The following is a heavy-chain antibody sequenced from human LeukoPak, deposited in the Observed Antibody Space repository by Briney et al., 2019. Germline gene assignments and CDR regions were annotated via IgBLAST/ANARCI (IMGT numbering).Heavy chain of an antibody. D-gene: IGHD3-10*01. CDR3: AKDSSTYYYGSGSYGGSVDY. J-gene: IGHJ4*02. CDR1: GFTFSSYA. V-gene: IGHV3-23*01. Sequence: GGSLRLSCGASGFTFSSYAMSWVRQAPGKGLEWVSGFSESGGSTYYADSVKGRFTISRDNSKNTLYLQMNSLRAEDTAVYYCAKDSSTYYYGSGSYGGSVDYWGQGTLVTVSS. CDR2: FSESGGST.